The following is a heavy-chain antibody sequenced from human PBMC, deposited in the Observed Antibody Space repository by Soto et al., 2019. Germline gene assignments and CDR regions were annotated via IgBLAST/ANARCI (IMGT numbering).Heavy chain of an antibody. CDR2: ISYDGSNK. J-gene: IGHJ4*02. V-gene: IGHV3-30-3*01. CDR1: GFTFSSYA. Sequence: QVQLVESGGGVVQPGRSLRLSCAASGFTFSSYAMHWVRQAPGKGLEWVAVISYDGSNKYCADSVKGRFTISRDNSKNTLYLQMNSLRAEDTAVYYCARDNDSSGYYYLFDYWGQGTLVTVSS. D-gene: IGHD3-22*01. CDR3: ARDNDSSGYYYLFDY.